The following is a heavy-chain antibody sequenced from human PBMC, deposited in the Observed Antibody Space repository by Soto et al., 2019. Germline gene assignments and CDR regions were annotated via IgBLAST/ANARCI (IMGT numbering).Heavy chain of an antibody. CDR2: IYYSGST. J-gene: IGHJ4*02. CDR1: GGSVSSGSYY. V-gene: IGHV4-61*01. Sequence: SETVSLTCXVSGGSVSSGSYYWSWIRQPPGKGLEWIGYIYYSGSTNYNPSLKSRVTISVDTSKNQFSLKLSSVTAADTAVYYCARDPLDYYFDYWGQGTLVTVSS. CDR3: ARDPLDYYFDY. D-gene: IGHD3-16*02.